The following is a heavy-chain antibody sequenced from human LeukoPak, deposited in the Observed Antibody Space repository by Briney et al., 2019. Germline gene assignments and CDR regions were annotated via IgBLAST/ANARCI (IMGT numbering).Heavy chain of an antibody. CDR3: AKSPQGVYVDYFDY. Sequence: GGSLRLSCAASGFTFSRYAMSWVRQAPGKGLKWGSAISGSGGSTYYSDSVKVRFTIYRDNSKNSLYLQMISLRAEDMAVYDCAKSPQGVYVDYFDYWGQGTLVTVSS. D-gene: IGHD2-8*01. CDR1: GFTFSRYA. CDR2: ISGSGGST. J-gene: IGHJ4*02. V-gene: IGHV3-23*01.